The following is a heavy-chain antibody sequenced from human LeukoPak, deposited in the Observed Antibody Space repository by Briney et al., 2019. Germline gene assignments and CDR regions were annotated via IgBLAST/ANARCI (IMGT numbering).Heavy chain of an antibody. Sequence: AETLSLTCAVYGVSFSGYYLSWVRQPPGKGLEWMGEINHGGSNNYYPSLKRRVTISVDTSKNQFSLKLSSVTAADTAVYYCARRQDYYGSGSYSRRPNNWFDPCGEGTLVTVSS. CDR2: INHGGSN. V-gene: IGHV4-34*01. CDR3: ARRQDYYGSGSYSRRPNNWFDP. J-gene: IGHJ5*02. D-gene: IGHD3-10*01. CDR1: GVSFSGYY.